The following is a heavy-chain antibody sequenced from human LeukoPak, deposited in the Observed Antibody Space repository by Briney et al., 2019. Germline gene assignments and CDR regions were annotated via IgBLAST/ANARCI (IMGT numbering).Heavy chain of an antibody. CDR2: IWYDGSNK. D-gene: IGHD2-15*01. Sequence: HSGGSLRLSCAASGFTFSSYGMHWVRQAPRKGLEWVAVIWYDGSNKYYADSVKGRFTISRDNSKNTLYLQMNSLRAEDTAVHYCARERPRLGPDIVVVVAAFDYWGQGTLVTVSS. CDR3: ARERPRLGPDIVVVVAAFDY. J-gene: IGHJ4*02. CDR1: GFTFSSYG. V-gene: IGHV3-33*01.